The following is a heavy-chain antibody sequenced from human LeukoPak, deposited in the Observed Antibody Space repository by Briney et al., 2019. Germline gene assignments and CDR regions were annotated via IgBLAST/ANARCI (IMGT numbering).Heavy chain of an antibody. CDR2: ISYDGSNK. J-gene: IGHJ5*02. V-gene: IGHV3-30*14. CDR3: ARFIRPFVTFDP. D-gene: IGHD2-21*02. Sequence: PGRSLRLSCAASGFTFSSYAMHWVRQAPGKGLEWVAVISYDGSNKYYADSVKGRFTISRDNSKNTLYLQMNSLRAEDTAVYYCARFIRPFVTFDPWGQGTLVTVSS. CDR1: GFTFSSYA.